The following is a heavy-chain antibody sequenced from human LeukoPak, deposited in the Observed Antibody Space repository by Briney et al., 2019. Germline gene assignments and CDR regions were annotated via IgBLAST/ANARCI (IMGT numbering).Heavy chain of an antibody. D-gene: IGHD3-10*01. CDR2: IYTSGST. Sequence: SETLSLTCSVSGASISNYYWNWIRQPPPKGLEWIGRIYTSGSTNYNPSLKSRVTMSVDTSNNQFSLKLISVTAADTAVYYCARDRGLGWFDPWGQGTLVTVSS. J-gene: IGHJ5*02. V-gene: IGHV4-4*07. CDR3: ARDRGLGWFDP. CDR1: GASISNYY.